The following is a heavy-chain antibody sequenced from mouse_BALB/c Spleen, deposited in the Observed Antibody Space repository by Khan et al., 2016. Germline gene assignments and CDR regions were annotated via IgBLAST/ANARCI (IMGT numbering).Heavy chain of an antibody. V-gene: IGHV2-3*01. J-gene: IGHJ4*01. D-gene: IGHD2-10*01. CDR1: GFSLTHYG. CDR3: AKSPTWGNYAMDY. Sequence: QVQLKESGPGLVAPSQNLSITCTVSGFSLTHYGVSWVRQPPGKGLEWLGVIWCDGSTNYHSALISRLSISKDNSKSQVFLKLNSLQTEDTATDYCAKSPTWGNYAMDYWSQGTSVTVSS. CDR2: IWCDGST.